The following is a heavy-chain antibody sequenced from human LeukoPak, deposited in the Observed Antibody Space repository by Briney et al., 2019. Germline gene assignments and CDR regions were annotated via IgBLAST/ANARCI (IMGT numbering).Heavy chain of an antibody. CDR1: GYSITSGYY. CDR3: ARDFRWVKNNYYYMDV. V-gene: IGHV4-38-2*02. CDR2: IYHSGNT. Sequence: SETLSLTCNVSGYSITSGYYWGWIRQPPGKGLEWIATIYHSGNTYYNPSLKSRVTISLDTSKNQFSLKVNSVTAADSAVYYCARDFRWVKNNYYYMDVWGKGTTVIVSS. J-gene: IGHJ6*03. D-gene: IGHD1/OR15-1a*01.